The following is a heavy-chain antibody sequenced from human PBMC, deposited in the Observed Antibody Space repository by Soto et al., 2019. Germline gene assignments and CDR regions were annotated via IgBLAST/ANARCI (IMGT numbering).Heavy chain of an antibody. V-gene: IGHV4-39*02. J-gene: IGHJ5*02. CDR2: IYYSGST. D-gene: IGHD2-2*01. CDR1: GASITSSSYY. Sequence: SETLSLTCTVSGASITSSSYYWGWIRQPPGKGLEWIGSIYYSGSTYYNPSLKSRVTISVDTSKNQFSLKLSSVTAADTAVYYCARDQTIKKHHIVVVPAANFHWFDPWGQGTLVTVSS. CDR3: ARDQTIKKHHIVVVPAANFHWFDP.